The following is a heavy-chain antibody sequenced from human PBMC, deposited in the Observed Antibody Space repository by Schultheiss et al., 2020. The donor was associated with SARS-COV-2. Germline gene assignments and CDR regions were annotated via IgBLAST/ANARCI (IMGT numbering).Heavy chain of an antibody. V-gene: IGHV4-34*01. Sequence: SETLSLTCAVFGESFSGFSWTWIRQSPGKGLEWIGQVSHSGGTHFNPSLKRRLTISIDTSKRQFSLRLTSVTAADTATYYCSRGRTSVIPSPVLGLGPLYFSYYMDVWGKGAAVTVCS. CDR3: SRGRTSVIPSPVLGLGPLYFSYYMDV. D-gene: IGHD6-19*01. J-gene: IGHJ6*03. CDR1: GESFSGFS. CDR2: VSHSGGT.